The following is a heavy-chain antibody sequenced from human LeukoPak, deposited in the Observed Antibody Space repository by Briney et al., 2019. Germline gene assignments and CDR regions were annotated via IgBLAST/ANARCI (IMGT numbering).Heavy chain of an antibody. J-gene: IGHJ4*02. CDR2: ISWNSGSI. CDR1: GFTFDDYA. D-gene: IGHD3-9*01. V-gene: IGHV3-9*01. Sequence: GRSLRLSCAASGFTFDDYAMHWVRQAPGKGLEWVSGISWNSGSIGYADSVKGRFTISRDNAKNSLYLQMNSLRAEDTALYYCAKGGYYDIWTVFYSGFDYWGQGTLVTVSS. CDR3: AKGGYYDIWTVFYSGFDY.